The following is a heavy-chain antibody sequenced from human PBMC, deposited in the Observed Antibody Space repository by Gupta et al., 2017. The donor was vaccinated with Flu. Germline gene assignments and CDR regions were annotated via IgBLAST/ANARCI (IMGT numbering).Heavy chain of an antibody. J-gene: IGHJ6*02. CDR3: AGGWSSGMDV. CDR1: GFTFSSRT. CDR2: ISPSSSYI. V-gene: IGHV3-21*01. Sequence: EVQVVESGGGLVRPGGSLRLSCAASGFTFSSRTMNWVRQAPGKGLEWVSSISPSSSYIFYAESVKGRFTTSRDDAKNSLYLQMNSLRAEDTAVYYCAGGWSSGMDVWGQGTTVTVSS. D-gene: IGHD3-16*01.